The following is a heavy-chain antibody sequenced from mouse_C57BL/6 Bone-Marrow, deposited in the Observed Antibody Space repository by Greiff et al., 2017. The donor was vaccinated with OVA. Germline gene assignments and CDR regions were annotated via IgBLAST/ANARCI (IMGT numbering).Heavy chain of an antibody. J-gene: IGHJ2*01. Sequence: EVQLVESGGDLVKPGGSLKLSCAASGFTFSSYGMSWVRQTPDKRLEWVATISSGGSYTYYPDSVKGRFTISRDNTKNTLYLQMSSLKSEDTAVYYCARQRGGNYYFDYWGQGTTLTVSS. CDR3: ARQRGGNYYFDY. D-gene: IGHD2-1*01. CDR2: ISSGGSYT. V-gene: IGHV5-6*01. CDR1: GFTFSSYG.